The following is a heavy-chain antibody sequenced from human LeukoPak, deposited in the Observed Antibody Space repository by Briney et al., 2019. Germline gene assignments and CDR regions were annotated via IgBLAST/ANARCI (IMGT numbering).Heavy chain of an antibody. CDR1: GFIFSNNA. Sequence: GGSLRLSCAASGFIFSNNAMNWARQAPGKGLEWVSAISSSGGSTYYADSVKGRFTVSRDNSKNTLYLQMNSLRAEDTAVYYCAKVPHTLIWDAFDVWAKGQWSPSLQ. V-gene: IGHV3-23*01. J-gene: IGHJ3*01. D-gene: IGHD3-10*01. CDR3: AKVPHTLIWDAFDV. CDR2: ISSSGGST.